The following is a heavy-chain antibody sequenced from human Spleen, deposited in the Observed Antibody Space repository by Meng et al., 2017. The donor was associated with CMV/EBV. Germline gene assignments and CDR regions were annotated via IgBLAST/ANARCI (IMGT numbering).Heavy chain of an antibody. Sequence: GESLKISCAASGFTFSSYAMSWVRQAPGKGLECVSGVSGSGGDTYYADSVKGRFTISREYSKNTLYLQMNSLRAEDTAVYYCAKGYSSSRGRFDYWGQGTLVTVSS. V-gene: IGHV3-23*01. CDR1: GFTFSSYA. D-gene: IGHD6-13*01. J-gene: IGHJ4*02. CDR2: VSGSGGDT. CDR3: AKGYSSSRGRFDY.